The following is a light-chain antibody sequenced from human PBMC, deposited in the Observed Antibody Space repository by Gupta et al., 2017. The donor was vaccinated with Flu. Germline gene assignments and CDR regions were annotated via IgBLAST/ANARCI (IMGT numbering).Light chain of an antibody. CDR2: WAS. CDR1: QSVLYSSNNKNY. Sequence: SLSGRATINCKSSQSVLYSSNNKNYLAWYQQKPGQPPKLLIYWASTRESWVPDRFSGSGSETDFTLTISSLQAEDVSFYYCQQYNSTLPAFGGGTKVEIK. CDR3: QQYNSTLPA. V-gene: IGKV4-1*01. J-gene: IGKJ4*01.